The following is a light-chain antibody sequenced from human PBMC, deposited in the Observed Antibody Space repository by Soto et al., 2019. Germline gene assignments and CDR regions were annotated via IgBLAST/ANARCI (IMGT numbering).Light chain of an antibody. CDR2: EAS. Sequence: EVVLTQSPATMSLYPGEGATLSGRASQSVSTYLAWYQQKPGQAPRLLIFEASKRATGIPDRISGSGSGTDFTLTISSLEPEDFAVYYCQQRGHWPRTFGQGTKVDI. CDR3: QQRGHWPRT. J-gene: IGKJ1*01. V-gene: IGKV3-11*01. CDR1: QSVSTY.